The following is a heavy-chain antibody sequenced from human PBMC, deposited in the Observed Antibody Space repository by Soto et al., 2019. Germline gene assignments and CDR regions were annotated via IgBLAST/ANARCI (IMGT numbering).Heavy chain of an antibody. CDR3: ARQDGYSSARFDY. J-gene: IGHJ4*02. CDR2: ISYDGSNK. V-gene: IGHV3-30-3*01. D-gene: IGHD6-19*01. CDR1: GFTFSSYA. Sequence: GGSLRLSCAASGFTFSSYAMHWARQAPGKGLEWVAVISYDGSNKYYADSVKGRFTISRDNSKNTLYLQMNSLRAEDTAVYYCARQDGYSSARFDYWGQGTLVTVSS.